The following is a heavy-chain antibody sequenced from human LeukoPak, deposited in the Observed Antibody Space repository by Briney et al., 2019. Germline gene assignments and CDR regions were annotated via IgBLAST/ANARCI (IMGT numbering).Heavy chain of an antibody. CDR1: SGSINNFY. J-gene: IGHJ5*02. D-gene: IGHD4-23*01. CDR2: IYNSGGT. Sequence: SETLSLTCTVSSGSINNFYWSWIRQPPGKGLEWIGNIYNSGGTNYNPSLKSRVTTSVDTSKNQFSLKLTSVTAADTAVYYCARYRGNSNGGFDPWGQGTLVTVSS. CDR3: ARYRGNSNGGFDP. V-gene: IGHV4-59*01.